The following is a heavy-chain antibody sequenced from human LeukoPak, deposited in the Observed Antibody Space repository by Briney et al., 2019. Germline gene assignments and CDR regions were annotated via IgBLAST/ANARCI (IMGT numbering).Heavy chain of an antibody. CDR2: ISSSSSTI. V-gene: IGHV3-48*01. CDR1: GFTFSSYN. J-gene: IGHJ6*03. Sequence: GGSLRLSCEASGFTFSSYNMNWVRQAPGKGLEWVSYISSSSSTISYADSVKGRITISRDNAKNSLYLQMNSLRAEDTAVYYCARDLGYYYMDVWGKGTTVTVSS. CDR3: ARDLGYYYMDV.